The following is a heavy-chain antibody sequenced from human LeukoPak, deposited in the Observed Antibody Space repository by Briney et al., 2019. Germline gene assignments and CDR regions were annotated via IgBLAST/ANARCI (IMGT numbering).Heavy chain of an antibody. CDR2: INPSGGST. D-gene: IGHD6-19*01. Sequence: ASVKVSCKASGYTFTSYYMHWVRQAPGQGLEWMGIINPSGGSTSYAQKFQGRVTMTRDTSTSTVYMELGSLRSEDTAVYYCVRRALAVAVPDYWGQGTLVTVSS. J-gene: IGHJ4*02. V-gene: IGHV1-46*01. CDR1: GYTFTSYY. CDR3: VRRALAVAVPDY.